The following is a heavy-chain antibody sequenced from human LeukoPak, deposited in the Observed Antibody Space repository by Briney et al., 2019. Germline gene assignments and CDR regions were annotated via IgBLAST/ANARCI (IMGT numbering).Heavy chain of an antibody. D-gene: IGHD1-14*01. J-gene: IGHJ4*02. CDR3: ARGGEPLAANTLAY. Sequence: AGTLRLSCAASGCTVITNDMTWVRQAPGKGLEWVSVIYSDGSTKYADSVQSRFTISRDNSKNNLYLKMNSLSADDTAVYYCARGGEPLAANTLAYWGQGTLVSVSS. V-gene: IGHV3-53*01. CDR1: GCTVITND. CDR2: IYSDGST.